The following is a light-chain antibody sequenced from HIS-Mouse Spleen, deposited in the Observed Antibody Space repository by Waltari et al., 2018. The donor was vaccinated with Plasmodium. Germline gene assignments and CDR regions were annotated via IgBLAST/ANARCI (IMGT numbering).Light chain of an antibody. Sequence: SYELTPPPSLSVYPGQPARLTCSGDALTKKYAFWYQQKSGQAPVLVIYEDSKRPSGIPERFSGSSSGTMATLTISGAQVEDEADYYCYSTDSSGNHRVFGGGTKLTVL. CDR1: ALTKKY. V-gene: IGLV3-10*01. CDR2: EDS. CDR3: YSTDSSGNHRV. J-gene: IGLJ3*02.